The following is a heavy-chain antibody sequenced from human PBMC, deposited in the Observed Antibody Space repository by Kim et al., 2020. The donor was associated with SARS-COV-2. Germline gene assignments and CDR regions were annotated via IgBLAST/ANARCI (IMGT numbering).Heavy chain of an antibody. CDR3: VRRRDGYNYFLDY. D-gene: IGHD5-12*01. Sequence: GGSLRLSCSASGFTFSSYPMHWVRQAPGKGLEYVSAITSNGGSTYYADSVKGRFTISRDNSKNTLYLQMSSLRAEDTAVYSCVRRRDGYNYFLDYWGQGTLVTVSS. J-gene: IGHJ4*02. V-gene: IGHV3-64D*09. CDR1: GFTFSSYP. CDR2: ITSNGGST.